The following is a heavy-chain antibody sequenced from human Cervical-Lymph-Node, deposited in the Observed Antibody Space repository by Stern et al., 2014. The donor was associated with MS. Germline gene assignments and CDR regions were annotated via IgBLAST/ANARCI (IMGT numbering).Heavy chain of an antibody. J-gene: IGHJ6*02. CDR3: AREVAGHRLGMMDV. Sequence: VQLVESGAEVNTPGASVKVSCKASGYTFTSYYMHWVRQAPGQGLEWMGIINPSGGSTSYAQNFQGRVTMTRDTSTTTVYMELRSLRSEDTAVFYCAREVAGHRLGMMDVWGQGTTVTVSS. CDR1: GYTFTSYY. CDR2: INPSGGST. V-gene: IGHV1-46*01. D-gene: IGHD6-19*01.